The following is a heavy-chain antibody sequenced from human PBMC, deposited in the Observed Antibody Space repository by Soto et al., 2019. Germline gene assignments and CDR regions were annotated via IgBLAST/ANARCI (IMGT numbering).Heavy chain of an antibody. D-gene: IGHD6-13*01. J-gene: IGHJ5*02. CDR1: GYTFTNYG. CDR3: VRRHVSATGIDWFDP. CDR2: LNAANGDT. Sequence: ASVKVSCKAAGYTFTNYGIHWLHQAPGQGLEWMGWLNAANGDTIYSPRFQGRATITRDTSASTAYMELSSLRSEDTAVYYCVRRHVSATGIDWFDPWGQGTLVTVSS. V-gene: IGHV1-3*01.